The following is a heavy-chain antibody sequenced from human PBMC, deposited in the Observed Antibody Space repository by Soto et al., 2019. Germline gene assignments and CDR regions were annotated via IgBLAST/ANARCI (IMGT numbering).Heavy chain of an antibody. D-gene: IGHD1-7*01. Sequence: GAAVKVSCKVCGYTLTELSMHWVRQAPGQGLEWMGGIIPIFGTANYAQKFQGRVTITADESTSTAYMELSSLRSEDTAVYYCARAYITGTTLPCYTRMDVWGQWTTGTIS. CDR2: IIPIFGTA. V-gene: IGHV1-69*13. CDR1: GYTLTELS. J-gene: IGHJ6*02. CDR3: ARAYITGTTLPCYTRMDV.